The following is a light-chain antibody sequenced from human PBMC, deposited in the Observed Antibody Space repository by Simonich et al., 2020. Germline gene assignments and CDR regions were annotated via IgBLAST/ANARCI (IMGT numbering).Light chain of an antibody. CDR1: QSISSW. CDR2: KAS. CDR3: QQYYSYPYT. J-gene: IGKJ2*01. Sequence: DIQMTQSPSTLSASVGDRITIPCRASQSISSWLAWYQQKPGKAPKILIYKASSLESGVPSRFSGSGSGTEFTLTISSLQPDDFATYYCQQYYSYPYTFGQGTKLEIK. V-gene: IGKV1-5*03.